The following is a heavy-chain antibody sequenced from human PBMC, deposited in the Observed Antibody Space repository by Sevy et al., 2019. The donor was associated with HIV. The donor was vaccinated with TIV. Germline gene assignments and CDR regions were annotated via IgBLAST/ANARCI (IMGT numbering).Heavy chain of an antibody. Sequence: GGSLRLSCAASGFAFRTYAFHWVRQAPGRGLEWVGLISSNGDNAFYANSVRGRFTISRDNSMNTLYLELNNLTPDDTAVYYCARGLEWELTSFLSHWGQGTLVTVSS. CDR3: ARGLEWELTSFLSH. J-gene: IGHJ4*02. CDR1: GFAFRTYA. V-gene: IGHV3-30-3*01. CDR2: ISSNGDNA. D-gene: IGHD3-9*01.